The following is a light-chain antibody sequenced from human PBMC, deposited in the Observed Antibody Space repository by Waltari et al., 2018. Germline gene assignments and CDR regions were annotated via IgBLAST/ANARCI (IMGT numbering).Light chain of an antibody. CDR1: QSVSSSY. CDR2: GAS. J-gene: IGKJ3*01. CDR3: QQYGSSPLLFT. V-gene: IGKV3-20*01. Sequence: EIVLTQSPGTLSLYPGERATLSCRASQSVSSSYLAWYQQKPGQAPRLLIYGASTRATGIPDRFSGSGSGTDFTLTISRLEPEDFAVYYCQQYGSSPLLFTFGPGTKVDIK.